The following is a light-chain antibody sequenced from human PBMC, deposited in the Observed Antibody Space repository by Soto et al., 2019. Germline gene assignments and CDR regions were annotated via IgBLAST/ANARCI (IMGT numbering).Light chain of an antibody. CDR2: AAS. V-gene: IGKV3-15*01. Sequence: EIVLTQSPATLSLSPGERATLSCRASQSVSSNLAWYQQKPGQAPRLLIYAASTRATGIPARFSGRGSGTELTLTISSLQSEDFAVYYCQQYNNWPVFGQGTKVDIK. CDR1: QSVSSN. J-gene: IGKJ1*01. CDR3: QQYNNWPV.